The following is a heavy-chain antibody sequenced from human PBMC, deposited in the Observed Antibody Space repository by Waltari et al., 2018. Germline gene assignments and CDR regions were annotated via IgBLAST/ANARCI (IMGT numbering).Heavy chain of an antibody. CDR1: GYTFTSYG. J-gene: IGHJ4*02. CDR3: ARDGNYCGNLAY. V-gene: IGHV1-18*01. CDR2: ISAYNGNT. Sequence: QVQLVQSGAEVKKPGASVMVSCKAAGYTFTSYGISWVRQVPVQGLEWMGRISAYNGNTNYAQKLQGRVTMTTDTSTSTAYMELRSLRSDDPAVYYCARDGNYCGNLAYWGQGTLVTVSS. D-gene: IGHD2-21*01.